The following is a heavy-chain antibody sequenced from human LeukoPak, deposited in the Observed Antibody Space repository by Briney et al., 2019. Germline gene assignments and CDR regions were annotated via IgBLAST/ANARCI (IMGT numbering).Heavy chain of an antibody. CDR2: ISGSGNTI. D-gene: IGHD5-18*01. V-gene: IGHV3-48*04. CDR1: GFTFSSYG. Sequence: GGSLRLSCAASGFTFSSYGMSWARQAPGKGLEWVSSISGSGNTIDYADSVKGRFTISRDNAKNSLYLQMNSLRAEDTAVYYCARVTRGYSYGPDDYWGQGTLVTVSS. J-gene: IGHJ4*02. CDR3: ARVTRGYSYGPDDY.